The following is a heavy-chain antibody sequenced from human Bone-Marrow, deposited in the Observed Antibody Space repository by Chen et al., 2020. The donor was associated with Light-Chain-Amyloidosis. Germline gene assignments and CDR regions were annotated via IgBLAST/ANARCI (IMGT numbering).Heavy chain of an antibody. CDR3: ARPTSVWLQLTTGGDF. CDR2: IISISYK. V-gene: IGHV3-21*02. CDR1: GFTFSSHA. D-gene: IGHD6-19*01. Sequence: EVQLVESGGGLVKPGGSLRLSCAASGFTFSSHAMTWVRQAPGKGLEWRASIISISYKYYADSVKVRFTISRDNAMNSVYLQMNSLRAEDTAIYYCARPTSVWLQLTTGGDFWCQGTLVTVSS. J-gene: IGHJ4*02.